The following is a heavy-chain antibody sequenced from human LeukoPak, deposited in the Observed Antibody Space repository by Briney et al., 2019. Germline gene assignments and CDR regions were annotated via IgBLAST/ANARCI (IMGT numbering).Heavy chain of an antibody. Sequence: GGSLRLSCAASGFTFSSYAMSWVRQAPGKGLEWVSAISGSGGSTYYADSVKGRFTISRDNSKNTLYLQMNSLRAEDTAVYYCAILPWYSSGWYGNYWGQGTLVTVSS. CDR3: AILPWYSSGWYGNY. J-gene: IGHJ4*02. CDR1: GFTFSSYA. CDR2: ISGSGGST. D-gene: IGHD6-19*01. V-gene: IGHV3-23*01.